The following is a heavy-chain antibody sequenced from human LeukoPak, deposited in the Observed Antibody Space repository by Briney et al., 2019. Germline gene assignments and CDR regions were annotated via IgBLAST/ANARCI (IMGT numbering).Heavy chain of an antibody. D-gene: IGHD2-2*01. J-gene: IGHJ3*02. CDR3: ARGVPAFAYFDI. Sequence: PSETLSLTCTVPGGSISSYYWSWIRQPPGEGRGWVGRIFVIVSTNYNPSLKSRVTISVDTSKNQFSLKLSSVTAADTAVYYCARGVPAFAYFDIWGQGTMVTVSS. V-gene: IGHV4-4*07. CDR2: IFVIVST. CDR1: GGSISSYY.